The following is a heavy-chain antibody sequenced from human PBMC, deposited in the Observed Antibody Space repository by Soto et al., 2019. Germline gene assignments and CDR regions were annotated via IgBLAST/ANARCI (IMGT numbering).Heavy chain of an antibody. CDR3: ARRTAGWYFDL. D-gene: IGHD2-21*02. CDR1: GFMFNSYA. V-gene: IGHV3-64*01. Sequence: EVQLVESGGGLVQPGGSLRLSCAASGFMFNSYAMHWVRQAPGKGLEYVSAISSLGDSTFYANSVKDRFTISRDNSKNTLYLQMGSLRAEDMAVYYCARRTAGWYFDLWGRGTVVIVSS. J-gene: IGHJ2*01. CDR2: ISSLGDST.